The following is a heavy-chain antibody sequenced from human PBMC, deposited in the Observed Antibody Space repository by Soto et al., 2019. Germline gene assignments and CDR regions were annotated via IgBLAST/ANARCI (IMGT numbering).Heavy chain of an antibody. D-gene: IGHD1-26*01. CDR2: INAGNGNT. J-gene: IGHJ5*02. V-gene: IGHV1-3*01. CDR3: ARTYSGSLGGWFDP. Sequence: ASVKVSCKASGYTFTSYAMHWVRQAPGQRPEWMGWINAGNGNTKYSQKFQGRVTITRDTSASTAYMELSSLRSEDTAVYYCARTYSGSLGGWFDPWGQGTLVTVSS. CDR1: GYTFTSYA.